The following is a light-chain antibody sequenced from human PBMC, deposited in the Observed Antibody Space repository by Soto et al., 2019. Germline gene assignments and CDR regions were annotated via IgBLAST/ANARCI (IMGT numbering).Light chain of an antibody. CDR3: CSYAGSSTYV. CDR2: EVS. Sequence: QPASVSGSPGQSITISCTGTSSDVGSYNLVSWYQQHPGKAPKVMIYEVSKRPSGVSNRFSGSKSGNTASLTISGLQAEDEADYYCCSYAGSSTYVFGTGTKLTVL. J-gene: IGLJ1*01. V-gene: IGLV2-23*02. CDR1: SSDVGSYNL.